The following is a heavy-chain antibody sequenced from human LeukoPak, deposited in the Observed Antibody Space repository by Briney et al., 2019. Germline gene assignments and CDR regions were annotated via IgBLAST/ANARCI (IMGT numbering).Heavy chain of an antibody. Sequence: GGSLRLSCAASGFTFSSYSMNWVRQAPGKGLEWVSSISSSSSYIYYADSVKGRFTISRDNAKNSLYLQMNSLRAEDTAVYYCARDLLPGSGYYYDYWGQGTLVTVSS. CDR3: ARDLLPGSGYYYDY. CDR2: ISSSSSYI. D-gene: IGHD3-22*01. J-gene: IGHJ4*02. CDR1: GFTFSSYS. V-gene: IGHV3-21*01.